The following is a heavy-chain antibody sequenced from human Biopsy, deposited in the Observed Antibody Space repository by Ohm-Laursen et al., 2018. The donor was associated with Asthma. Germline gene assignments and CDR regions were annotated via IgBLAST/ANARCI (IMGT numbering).Heavy chain of an antibody. CDR1: GDSITSGGCC. CDR2: IYYSGST. J-gene: IGHJ5*02. CDR3: ARASVAASSNWFDP. Sequence: TLSLTCTVSGDSITSGGCCWNWIRQHPVKGLEWIGHIYYSGSTYYNPSLKGGVTISVDPSKNQFSLKLSSVTAADTAVYYCARASVAASSNWFDPWGQGTLVTVSS. V-gene: IGHV4-30-4*08. D-gene: IGHD6-19*01.